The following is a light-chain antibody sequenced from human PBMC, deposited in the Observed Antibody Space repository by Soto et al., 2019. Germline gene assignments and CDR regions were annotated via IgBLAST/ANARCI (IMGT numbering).Light chain of an antibody. Sequence: EIVLTQFPGTLSLSPGERATLSCRASQSVSSSYLAWYQQKPGQAPRLLIYGASSRATGIPDRFSGSGSGTDFTLTISRLEPEDFAVYYCQQYGSSSFTFGPGTKVDIK. CDR2: GAS. CDR1: QSVSSSY. V-gene: IGKV3-20*01. CDR3: QQYGSSSFT. J-gene: IGKJ3*01.